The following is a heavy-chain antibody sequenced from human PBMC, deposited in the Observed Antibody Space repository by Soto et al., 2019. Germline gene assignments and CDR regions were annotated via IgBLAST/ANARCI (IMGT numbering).Heavy chain of an antibody. V-gene: IGHV4-31*03. J-gene: IGHJ6*02. CDR3: ARGSSIAGLYYGMDV. D-gene: IGHD6-6*01. CDR1: GGSISSVGYY. CDR2: NYYSGIT. Sequence: QVQLQESGPGLVKPSQTLSLTCTVSGGSISSVGYYWTWIRQHPGKGLEWIGYNYYSGITYYNPSLKSRVTISLDTSKNQFSLKLSSVTAADTAVYYCARGSSIAGLYYGMDVCGQGTTVTVSS.